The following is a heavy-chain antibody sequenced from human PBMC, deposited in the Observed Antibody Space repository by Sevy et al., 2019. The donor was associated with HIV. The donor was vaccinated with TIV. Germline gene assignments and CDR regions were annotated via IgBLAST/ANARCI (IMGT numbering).Heavy chain of an antibody. Sequence: SETLSLTCTVSGGSVSSGSYYWSWIRQPPGKGLEWIGYIYYSGSTNYNPSLRSLVTISVDTSKNQFSLKLSSVTAADTDVYYCARDVRAPIADNEGWFDPWGQGTLVTVSS. D-gene: IGHD3-10*02. CDR2: IYYSGST. CDR3: ARDVRAPIADNEGWFDP. V-gene: IGHV4-61*01. J-gene: IGHJ5*02. CDR1: GGSVSSGSYY.